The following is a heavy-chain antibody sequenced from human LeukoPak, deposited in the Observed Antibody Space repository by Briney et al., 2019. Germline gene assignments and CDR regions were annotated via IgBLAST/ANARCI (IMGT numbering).Heavy chain of an antibody. J-gene: IGHJ4*02. V-gene: IGHV3-7*01. D-gene: IGHD4/OR15-4a*01. Sequence: GSLRLSCGASGFTFRTSWMNWVRQAPGKGLEWVASINPDGSEKYSVDSVKGRFTISRDNAKNSLYLQMNSLRAEDTAVYYCARRAGAYSHPYDYWGQGTLVTVSS. CDR1: GFTFRTSW. CDR2: INPDGSEK. CDR3: ARRAGAYSHPYDY.